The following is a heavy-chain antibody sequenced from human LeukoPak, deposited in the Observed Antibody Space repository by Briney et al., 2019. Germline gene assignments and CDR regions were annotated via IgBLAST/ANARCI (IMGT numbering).Heavy chain of an antibody. CDR1: GFTFSSYA. Sequence: PGRSLRLSCAASGFTFSSYAMHWVRQAPGKGLEWVAVISYDGSNKYYADSVKGRFTISRDNSKNTLYLQMNSLRAEDTAVYYCARDGTGGGYYLFDYWGQGTLVTVS. D-gene: IGHD3-22*01. J-gene: IGHJ4*02. CDR3: ARDGTGGGYYLFDY. V-gene: IGHV3-30-3*01. CDR2: ISYDGSNK.